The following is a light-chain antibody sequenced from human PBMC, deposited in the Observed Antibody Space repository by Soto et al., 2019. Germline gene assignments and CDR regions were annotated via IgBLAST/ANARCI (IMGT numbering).Light chain of an antibody. Sequence: QPVLTQSSSASASLGSSVKLTCTLSSGHSSYIIAWHQQQPGKAPRYLMKLEGSGSYNKGSGVPYRFSRSSSGADRYLTISNLQFEDEADYYCETWDSNTPVFGGGTTLTVL. CDR1: SGHSSYI. CDR2: LEGSGSY. V-gene: IGLV4-60*02. CDR3: ETWDSNTPV. J-gene: IGLJ2*01.